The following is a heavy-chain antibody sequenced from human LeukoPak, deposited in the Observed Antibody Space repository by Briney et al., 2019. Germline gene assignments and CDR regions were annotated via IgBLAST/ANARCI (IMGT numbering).Heavy chain of an antibody. Sequence: SGGSLRLSCAASGFTFSSYWMSWVRQAPGKGLEWVAVISYDGSNKYYADSVKGRFTISRDNSKNTLYLQMNSLRAEDTAVYYCAKGINGYNYASFDYWGQGTLVTVSS. CDR2: ISYDGSNK. V-gene: IGHV3-30*18. CDR3: AKGINGYNYASFDY. CDR1: GFTFSSYW. D-gene: IGHD5-24*01. J-gene: IGHJ4*02.